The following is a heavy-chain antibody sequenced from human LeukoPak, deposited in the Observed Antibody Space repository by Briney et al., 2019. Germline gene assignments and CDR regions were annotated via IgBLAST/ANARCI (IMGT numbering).Heavy chain of an antibody. V-gene: IGHV4-4*07. CDR2: IYTSGST. CDR1: GGSISSYY. D-gene: IGHD3-22*01. Sequence: SETLSLTCTVSGGSISSYYWSWIRQPAGKGLEWIGRIYTSGSTNYNPSLKSRVTISVDTSKNQFSLKLSSVTAADTAVYYCARGGDSSGYYYPLFDYWGQGTLVTVSS. J-gene: IGHJ4*02. CDR3: ARGGDSSGYYYPLFDY.